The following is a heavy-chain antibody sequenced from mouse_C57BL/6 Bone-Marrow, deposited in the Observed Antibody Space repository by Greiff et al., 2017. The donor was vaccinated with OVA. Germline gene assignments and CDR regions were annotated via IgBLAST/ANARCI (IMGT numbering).Heavy chain of an antibody. Sequence: EVQLQESGPELVKPGASVKISCKASGYSFTGYYMNWVKQSPEKSLEWIGEINPSTGGTTYNQKFQAKATLTVDKSSSTAYMQLKSLTSEDYAVYYCARDYGSGGGYFDVWGTGTTVTVSA. CDR2: INPSTGGT. D-gene: IGHD1-1*01. J-gene: IGHJ1*03. CDR3: ARDYGSGGGYFDV. CDR1: GYSFTGYY. V-gene: IGHV1-42*01.